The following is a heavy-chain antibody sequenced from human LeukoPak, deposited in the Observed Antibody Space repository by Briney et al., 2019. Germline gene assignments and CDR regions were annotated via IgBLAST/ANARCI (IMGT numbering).Heavy chain of an antibody. Sequence: GESLKISCKGSGYSSTNFWIGWVRQMPGKGLEWMGIIYPGDSDTRYSPSFQGQVTISADKSISTAYLQWSSLKASDTAMYYCTMSKDGYNLEYWGQGTLVTVSS. D-gene: IGHD5-24*01. CDR1: GYSSTNFW. CDR3: TMSKDGYNLEY. V-gene: IGHV5-51*01. CDR2: IYPGDSDT. J-gene: IGHJ4*02.